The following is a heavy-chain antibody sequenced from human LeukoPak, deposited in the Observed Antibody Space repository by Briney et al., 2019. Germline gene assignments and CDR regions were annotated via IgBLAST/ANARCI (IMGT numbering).Heavy chain of an antibody. CDR3: AMGPYYYDSSGYYY. V-gene: IGHV3-74*01. CDR2: INSDGSST. Sequence: GGSLRLSCAASGFTLSAYWMRWVRQVPGKGLVWVSRINSDGSSTNYADSVKDRFTISRDNAKNTLYLQMNSLRAEDTAVYYCAMGPYYYDSSGYYYWGQGTLVTVSS. CDR1: GFTLSAYW. J-gene: IGHJ4*02. D-gene: IGHD3-22*01.